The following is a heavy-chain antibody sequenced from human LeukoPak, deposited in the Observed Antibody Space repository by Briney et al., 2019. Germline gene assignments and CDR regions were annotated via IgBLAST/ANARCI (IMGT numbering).Heavy chain of an antibody. Sequence: GGSLRLSCAASGFTFSSYAMHWGRQVPGKGLEWLAVIAYHGSNIYYADSVKGRFTISRDNSKSTLYLQMNSLRVEDTAVYYCATGSGNYSPYYYYGMDVWGQGTTVTVPS. CDR2: IAYHGSNI. J-gene: IGHJ6*02. V-gene: IGHV3-30-3*01. CDR1: GFTFSSYA. CDR3: ATGSGNYSPYYYYGMDV. D-gene: IGHD3-10*01.